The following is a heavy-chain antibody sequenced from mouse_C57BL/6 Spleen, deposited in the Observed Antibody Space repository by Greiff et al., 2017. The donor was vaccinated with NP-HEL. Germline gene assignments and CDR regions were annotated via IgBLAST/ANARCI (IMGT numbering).Heavy chain of an antibody. CDR1: GFSLTSYG. V-gene: IGHV2-5*01. Sequence: QVHVKQSGPGLVQPSQSLSITCTVSGFSLTSYGVHWVRQSPGKGLEWLGVIWRGGSTDYNAAFMSRLSITKDNSKSQVFFKMNSLQADDTAIYYCAKGFDYYGSSYLYYAMDYWGQGTSVTVSS. J-gene: IGHJ4*01. CDR2: IWRGGST. D-gene: IGHD1-1*01. CDR3: AKGFDYYGSSYLYYAMDY.